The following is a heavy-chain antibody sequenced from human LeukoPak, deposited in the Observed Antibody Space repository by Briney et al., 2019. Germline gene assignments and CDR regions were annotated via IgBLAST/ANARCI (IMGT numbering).Heavy chain of an antibody. J-gene: IGHJ4*02. D-gene: IGHD6-25*01. Sequence: GGSLRLSCAASGFTFSSYSMNWVRQAPGKGLEWVSSISSSSSYIYYADSVKGRFTISRDNAKNSLYLQMNSLRVEDTAVYYCARVPERDFDYWGQGTLVTVSS. V-gene: IGHV3-21*01. CDR1: GFTFSSYS. CDR2: ISSSSSYI. CDR3: ARVPERDFDY.